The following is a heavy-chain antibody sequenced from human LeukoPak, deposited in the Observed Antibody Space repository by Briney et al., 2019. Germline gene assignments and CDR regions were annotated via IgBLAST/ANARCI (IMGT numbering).Heavy chain of an antibody. D-gene: IGHD3-3*01. Sequence: GGSLRLSCGASGFTFNRHNIHWVRQAPGKALEWVSSVDTTGRHIYYADSVRGRFTISRDDANDSVSLQMNSLRAEDTAVYYCARDAAFWSGYPFDYWGQGTLVTVSS. CDR1: GFTFNRHN. CDR2: VDTTGRHI. V-gene: IGHV3-21*01. J-gene: IGHJ4*02. CDR3: ARDAAFWSGYPFDY.